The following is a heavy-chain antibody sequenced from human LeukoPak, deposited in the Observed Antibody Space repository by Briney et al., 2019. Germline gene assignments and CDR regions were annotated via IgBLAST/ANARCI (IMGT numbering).Heavy chain of an antibody. CDR1: GFTFSIYA. V-gene: IGHV3-23*01. CDR3: ANARGG. Sequence: GGSLRLSCAASGFTFSIYAMSWVRQAPGKGLEWVSAISDSGGNTYYADSMKGRFTISRDNSKNTLYLQMNSLRADDTAIYYCANARGGWGQGTLVTVSS. J-gene: IGHJ4*02. D-gene: IGHD3-10*01. CDR2: ISDSGGNT.